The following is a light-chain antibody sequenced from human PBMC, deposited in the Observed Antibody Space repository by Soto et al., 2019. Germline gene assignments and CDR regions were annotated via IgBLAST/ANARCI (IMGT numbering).Light chain of an antibody. CDR1: NSDVGGYYY. V-gene: IGLV2-14*01. J-gene: IGLJ1*01. CDR2: QVT. Sequence: QSVLTQPASVSGSPGQSITISCTGTNSDVGGYYYVSWYQHHPGKAPKLIIYQVTNRPSGVSTRFSASKSGNTASLTISGLQAEDEADYYCSSYAGSDTFYVFGTGTKLTVL. CDR3: SSYAGSDTFYV.